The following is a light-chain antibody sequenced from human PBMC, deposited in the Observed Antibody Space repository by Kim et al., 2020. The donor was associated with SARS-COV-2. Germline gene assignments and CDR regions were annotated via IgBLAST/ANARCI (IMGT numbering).Light chain of an antibody. V-gene: IGLV2-14*03. CDR1: SSDVGGYNH. Sequence: QSVVTQPASVSGSPGQSITISCTGTSSDVGGYNHVSWYQQHPGKAPKLIIYDVSKWPSGVSNRFSGSKSGNTASLTISGLQAEDEADYYCSSYRSSGTLVFGGGTKLTVL. CDR3: SSYRSSGTLV. CDR2: DVS. J-gene: IGLJ2*01.